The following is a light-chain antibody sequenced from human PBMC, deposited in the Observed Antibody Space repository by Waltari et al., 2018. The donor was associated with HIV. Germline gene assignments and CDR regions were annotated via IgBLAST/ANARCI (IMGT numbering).Light chain of an antibody. V-gene: IGKV1-39*01. J-gene: IGKJ1*01. Sequence: DIQMTQFPSSLSASVGDRVTITCRTSQNIGKYLNWYQQKPGKAPKVLISAVSTLRSGVPLRFSATGSGTDFTLTISSLQPEDFATYFCQQGYLTPMWTFGPGTKVEIK. CDR2: AVS. CDR1: QNIGKY. CDR3: QQGYLTPMWT.